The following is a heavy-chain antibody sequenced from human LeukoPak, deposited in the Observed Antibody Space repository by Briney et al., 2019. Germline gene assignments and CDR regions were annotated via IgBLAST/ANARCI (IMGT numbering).Heavy chain of an antibody. CDR2: INGDGSNS. J-gene: IGHJ4*02. CDR1: GFTFTTYW. CDR3: ARTSPTSHFDF. D-gene: IGHD3-16*01. Sequence: GGSLRLSCVASGFTFTTYWMHWVRQAPGKGLVWVSRINGDGSNSNYADSVKGRFIISRDNARNTLYLQMNGLRAEDTALYYCARTSPTSHFDFWGQGTLVTVSS. V-gene: IGHV3-74*01.